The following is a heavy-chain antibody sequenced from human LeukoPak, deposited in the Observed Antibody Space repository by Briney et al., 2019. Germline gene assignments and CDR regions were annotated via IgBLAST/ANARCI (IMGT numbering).Heavy chain of an antibody. D-gene: IGHD5-18*01. CDR3: ARARGYSYGIFDY. J-gene: IGHJ4*02. CDR2: VNPHSGGT. Sequence: ASVKVSCKASGYTFTDYYIHWVRQAPGHGLEWMGWVNPHSGGTNFAQRFRGRVTLTRDTSVTTAYMELSRLRSDDTAVYYCARARGYSYGIFDYWGQGTLVTVSS. V-gene: IGHV1-2*02. CDR1: GYTFTDYY.